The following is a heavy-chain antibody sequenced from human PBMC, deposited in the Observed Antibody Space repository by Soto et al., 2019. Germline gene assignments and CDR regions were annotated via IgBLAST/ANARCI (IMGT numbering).Heavy chain of an antibody. Sequence: QVQLQELGPGLVKPSQTLSITCTVSGGSMSSAAYYWSWIRQHPGKGLEWIGYISHSGSTYYTPSLKSRVIISADTSKNQFSLNLTSVTAADTAVYYCAREYTYGSNFFDCWGQGALVTVSS. CDR2: ISHSGST. CDR1: GGSMSSAAYY. V-gene: IGHV4-31*03. CDR3: AREYTYGSNFFDC. D-gene: IGHD5-18*01. J-gene: IGHJ4*02.